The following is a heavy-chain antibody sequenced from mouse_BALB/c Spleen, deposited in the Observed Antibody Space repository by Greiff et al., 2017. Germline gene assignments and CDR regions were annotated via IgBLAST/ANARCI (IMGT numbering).Heavy chain of an antibody. D-gene: IGHD2-1*01. J-gene: IGHJ2*01. CDR1: GYTFTSYW. V-gene: IGHV1-7*01. Sequence: VQLQESGAELAKPGASVKMSCKASGYTFTSYWMHWVKQRPGQGLEWIGYINPSTGYTEYNQKFKDKATLTADKSSSTAYMQLSSLTSEDSAVYYCARTRGNYPYYFDYWGQGTTLTVSS. CDR3: ARTRGNYPYYFDY. CDR2: INPSTGYT.